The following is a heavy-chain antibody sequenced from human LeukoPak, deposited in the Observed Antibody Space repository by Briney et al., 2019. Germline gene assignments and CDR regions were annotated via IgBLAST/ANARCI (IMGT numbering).Heavy chain of an antibody. CDR3: ARDYTGGWNDY. CDR2: IKEDGSEA. J-gene: IGHJ4*02. CDR1: GFTFSRYW. V-gene: IGHV3-7*01. D-gene: IGHD7-27*01. Sequence: GGSLRLSCAAAGFTFSRYWMSWVRQATGKGRECVAKIKEDGSEAHYVDSVKGRFTISRDNAKESLYLQMNSLRAEDTAVYYCARDYTGGWNDYWGQGIRVTVSS.